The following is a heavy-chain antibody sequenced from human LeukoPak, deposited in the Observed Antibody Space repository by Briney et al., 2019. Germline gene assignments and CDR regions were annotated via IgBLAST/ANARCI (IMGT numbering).Heavy chain of an antibody. CDR1: GFTFSSYG. J-gene: IGHJ4*02. CDR2: ISYDGSNK. D-gene: IGHD3-9*01. CDR3: AKDRYYILTGYQGLDY. Sequence: GGSLRLSCAASGFTFSSYGMHWVRQAPGKGLEWVAVISYDGSNKYYADSVKGRFTISRDNSKNTLYLQMNSLRAEDTAVYYCAKDRYYILTGYQGLDYWGQGTLVTVSS. V-gene: IGHV3-30*18.